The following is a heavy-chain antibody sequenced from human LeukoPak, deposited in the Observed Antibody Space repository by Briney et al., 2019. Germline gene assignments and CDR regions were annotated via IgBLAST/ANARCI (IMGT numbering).Heavy chain of an antibody. CDR2: ISSTSDYI. V-gene: IGHV3-21*01. J-gene: IGHJ3*02. CDR1: GYTFSHYS. D-gene: IGHD3-16*02. CDR3: VSGNDPDSTWENYRLDSFYI. Sequence: GGSLRLSRAASGYTFSHYSVNWVRQAPGKGLEWVSSISSTSDYIYYADSVKGRFTISRDNTKSSLYLQMNSLRAEDTAVYYCVSGNDPDSTWENYRLDSFYIWGQGTTVIVSS.